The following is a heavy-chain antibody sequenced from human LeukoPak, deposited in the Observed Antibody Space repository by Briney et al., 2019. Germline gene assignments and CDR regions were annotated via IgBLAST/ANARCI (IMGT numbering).Heavy chain of an antibody. D-gene: IGHD3-22*01. CDR2: IKSKTDGGTT. Sequence: GGSLRLSCAASGFTFSSYAMSWVRQAPGKGLEWVGRIKSKTDGGTTDYAAPVKGRFTISRDDSKNTLYLQMNSLKTEDTAVYYCTTDPTYYYDSSGYFIYYFDYWGQGTLVTVSS. CDR3: TTDPTYYYDSSGYFIYYFDY. V-gene: IGHV3-15*01. J-gene: IGHJ4*02. CDR1: GFTFSSYA.